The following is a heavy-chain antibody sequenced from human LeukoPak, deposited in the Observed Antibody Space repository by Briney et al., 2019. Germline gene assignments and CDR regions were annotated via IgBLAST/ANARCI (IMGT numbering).Heavy chain of an antibody. V-gene: IGHV4-4*07. J-gene: IGHJ6*03. CDR2: IYTSGST. CDR1: GGSISSYY. CDR3: ARGNLLLWFGEVVDYYYYYYMDV. D-gene: IGHD3-10*01. Sequence: SETLSLTCTVSGGSISSYYWSWIRQPPGKGLEWIGRIYTSGSTNYNPSLKSRVTMSVDTSKNQFSLKLSSVTAADTAVYYCARGNLLLWFGEVVDYYYYYYMDVWGKGTTVTVSS.